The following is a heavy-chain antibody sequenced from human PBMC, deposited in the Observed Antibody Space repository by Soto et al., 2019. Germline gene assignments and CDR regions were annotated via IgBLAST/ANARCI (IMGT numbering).Heavy chain of an antibody. Sequence: PGXSLNISCKGSGYSFTSYWLGWLRQIPGKGLEWMGIIYPGDSDTRYSPSFQGQVTISADKSISTAYLQWSSLKASDTAMYYCALCPYSSSWPEYNWFDPWGQGTLVTVSS. D-gene: IGHD6-13*01. CDR1: GYSFTSYW. J-gene: IGHJ5*02. CDR3: ALCPYSSSWPEYNWFDP. V-gene: IGHV5-51*01. CDR2: IYPGDSDT.